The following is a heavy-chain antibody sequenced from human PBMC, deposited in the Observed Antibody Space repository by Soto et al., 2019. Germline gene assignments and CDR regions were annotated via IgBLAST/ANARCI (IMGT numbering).Heavy chain of an antibody. CDR2: ISGSGGST. J-gene: IGHJ4*02. CDR3: AKPSSGWYFREEYYYFDY. V-gene: IGHV3-23*01. Sequence: GGSLRLSCAASGFTFSSYAMSWVRQAPGKGLEWVSAISGSGGSTYYADSVKGRFTISRDNSKNTLYLQMNSLRAEDTAVYYCAKPSSGWYFREEYYYFDYWGQGTLVTVSS. D-gene: IGHD6-19*01. CDR1: GFTFSSYA.